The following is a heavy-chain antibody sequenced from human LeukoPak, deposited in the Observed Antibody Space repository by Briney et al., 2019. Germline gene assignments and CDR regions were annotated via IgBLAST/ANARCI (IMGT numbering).Heavy chain of an antibody. V-gene: IGHV3-11*06. Sequence: PGRSLRLSCAASGFTFSDYYVSWIRQAPGKGLEWVSYISSSSSYTNYADSVKGRFTISRENAKDSFYLQMNSLRAEDTAVYYCARGGGLGMVRGLRFFGMDVWGQGTTVTVSS. CDR1: GFTFSDYY. CDR3: ARGGGLGMVRGLRFFGMDV. J-gene: IGHJ6*02. D-gene: IGHD3-10*01. CDR2: ISSSSSYT.